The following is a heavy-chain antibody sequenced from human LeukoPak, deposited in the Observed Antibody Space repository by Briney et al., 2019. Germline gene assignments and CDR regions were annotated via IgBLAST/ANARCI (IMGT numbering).Heavy chain of an antibody. D-gene: IGHD3-22*01. J-gene: IGHJ4*02. V-gene: IGHV1-69*13. CDR2: IIPIFGTA. CDR3: ARGVDRYYDSSDSFDY. Sequence: ASVEVSCKASGGTFSSYAISWVRQAPGQGLEWMGGIIPIFGTANYAQKFQGRVTITADESTSTAYMELSSLRSEDTAVYYCARGVDRYYDSSDSFDYWGQGTLVTVSS. CDR1: GGTFSSYA.